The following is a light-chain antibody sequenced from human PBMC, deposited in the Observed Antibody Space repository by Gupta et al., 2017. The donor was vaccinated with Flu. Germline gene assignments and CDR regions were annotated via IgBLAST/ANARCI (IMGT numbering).Light chain of an antibody. CDR3: LHYCGDVQFWV. CDR2: STS. Sequence: HTVVTPVPSLTVSPGGPVPPTCASSTGVVTSGYYANWFQQKPEQAPRTLIYSTSNNHSGTPARFSGSLVGGKAALTLSGVRAEEEAEYHCLHYCGDVQFWVFGGGTKLTVL. J-gene: IGLJ3*02. CDR1: TGVVTSGYY. V-gene: IGLV7-43*01.